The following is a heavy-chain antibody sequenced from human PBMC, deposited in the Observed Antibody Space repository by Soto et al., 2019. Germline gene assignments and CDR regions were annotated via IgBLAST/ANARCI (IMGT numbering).Heavy chain of an antibody. J-gene: IGHJ6*03. D-gene: IGHD4-4*01. CDR1: GGTFISYP. Sequence: ASVKVSCKASGGTFISYPISWVRQAPGQGLEWMGRIIPILGIANYAQKFQGRVTINADKSTSTTYMELSSLRSEDTAEYYCARSPLDYSNYYYYYMDVWGKGTTVTVSS. CDR3: ARSPLDYSNYYYYYMDV. V-gene: IGHV1-69*02. CDR2: IIPILGIA.